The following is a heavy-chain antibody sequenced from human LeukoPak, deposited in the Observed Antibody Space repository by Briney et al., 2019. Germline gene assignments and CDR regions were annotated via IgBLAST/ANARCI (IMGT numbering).Heavy chain of an antibody. CDR3: AKAHSGNFFDY. D-gene: IGHD1-26*01. V-gene: IGHV3-23*01. Sequence: GGSLRLSCAASGFTFSSCAMSWVRQAPEKGLEWVSAITPGGGTTFYADSVKGRFTISRDNSKNTLYLQMNSLRAEDTAVYYCAKAHSGNFFDYWGQGSLVTVSS. CDR2: ITPGGGTT. CDR1: GFTFSSCA. J-gene: IGHJ4*02.